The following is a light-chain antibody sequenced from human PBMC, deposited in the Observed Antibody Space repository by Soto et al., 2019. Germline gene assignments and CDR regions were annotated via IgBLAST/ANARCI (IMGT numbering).Light chain of an antibody. CDR2: AAS. Sequence: AIRMTQSPSSFSASTGDRVTITCRASQGISSYLAWYQQKPGKAPKLLIYAASTLQSGVPSRFSGSGSGTDFTLTISCLQSEDFATYYCQQYYSYPWTFRQRTTVDIK. J-gene: IGKJ1*01. CDR1: QGISSY. CDR3: QQYYSYPWT. V-gene: IGKV1-8*01.